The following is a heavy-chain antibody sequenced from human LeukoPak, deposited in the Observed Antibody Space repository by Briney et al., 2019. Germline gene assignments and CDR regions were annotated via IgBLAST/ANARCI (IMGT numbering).Heavy chain of an antibody. CDR2: IYPDDSDT. D-gene: IGHD2-15*01. J-gene: IGHJ4*02. Sequence: GESLKISCKVSGYSFTNYWIGWVRQMPGKGLEWMGIIYPDDSDTKYSPSFQGQVTISADKPISTAYLQWSSLNASDTAMYYCARSGRLGYCSGGSCFRWDYWGQGTLVTVSS. V-gene: IGHV5-51*04. CDR1: GYSFTNYW. CDR3: ARSGRLGYCSGGSCFRWDY.